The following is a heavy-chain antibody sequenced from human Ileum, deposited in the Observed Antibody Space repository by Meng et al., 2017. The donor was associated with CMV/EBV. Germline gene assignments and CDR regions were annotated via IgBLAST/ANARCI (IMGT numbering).Heavy chain of an antibody. V-gene: IGHV1-2*02. Sequence: ASVKVSCKASGYTLSVYYIHWVRQAPGQGLEWLGWIDPNNGATDYAEKFQSRVTLTRDTSIDTAYMELSRLTSDDTAVYYCARGATTTLFHYYKEMDVWGQGTTVTVSS. CDR1: GYTLSVYY. CDR2: IDPNNGAT. CDR3: ARGATTTLFHYYKEMDV. D-gene: IGHD1-14*01. J-gene: IGHJ6*02.